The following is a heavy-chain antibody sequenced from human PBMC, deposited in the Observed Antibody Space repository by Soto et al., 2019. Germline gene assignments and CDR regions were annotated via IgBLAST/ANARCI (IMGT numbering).Heavy chain of an antibody. V-gene: IGHV3-23*01. CDR2: ISGSGGNT. CDR3: AKDARYSNTWCYFDY. Sequence: PGGSLRLSCAASGFIFSSYAMTWVRQAPGKGLEWVSGISGSGGNTYYADSVKGRFTISRDNSKKMLYLQMNSLRAEDTAVYYCAKDARYSNTWCYFDYWGQGTLVTVSS. J-gene: IGHJ4*02. CDR1: GFIFSSYA. D-gene: IGHD5-12*01.